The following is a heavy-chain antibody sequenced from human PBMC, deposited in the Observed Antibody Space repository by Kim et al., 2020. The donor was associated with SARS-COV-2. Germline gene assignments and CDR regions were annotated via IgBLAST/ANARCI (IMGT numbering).Heavy chain of an antibody. D-gene: IGHD1-26*01. J-gene: IGHJ5*02. CDR3: ARSGSYQIKNWFDP. V-gene: IGHV3-20*01. CDR2: INWNGGST. Sequence: GGSLRLSCAASGFTFDDYGMSWVRQAPGKGLEWVSGINWNGGSTGYADSVKGRFTISRDNAKNSLYLQMNSLRAEDTALYHCARSGSYQIKNWFDPWGQGTLVTVSS. CDR1: GFTFDDYG.